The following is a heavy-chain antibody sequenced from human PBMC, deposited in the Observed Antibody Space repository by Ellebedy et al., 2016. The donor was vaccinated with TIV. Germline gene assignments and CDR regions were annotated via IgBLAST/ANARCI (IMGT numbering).Heavy chain of an antibody. Sequence: GESLKISCAASGFTFSRHAMSWVRQAPGKGLEWVASLTGENVRTYHSDSLKGRCTISRDSSKKTLYLQMTGLSAEDTAIYYCAKDLYCVGGVCSRPFWGQGTPVVVSS. J-gene: IGHJ4*02. V-gene: IGHV3-23*01. CDR2: LTGENVRT. D-gene: IGHD2-8*02. CDR3: AKDLYCVGGVCSRPF. CDR1: GFTFSRHA.